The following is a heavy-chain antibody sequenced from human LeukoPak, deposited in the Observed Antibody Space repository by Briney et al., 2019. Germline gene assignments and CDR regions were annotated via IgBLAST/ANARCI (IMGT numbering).Heavy chain of an antibody. CDR1: GGTFSSYA. V-gene: IGHV1-18*01. J-gene: IGHJ2*01. CDR3: ARGWLQPYWYFDL. CDR2: ISPDNGNA. Sequence: GSSVKVSCKASGGTFSSYAISWVRQAPGQGLEWMGSISPDNGNADYAQKLQGRVTMTTDTSTTTGYMELRSLRSDDTAIYYCARGWLQPYWYFDLWGRGTLVTVSS. D-gene: IGHD5-24*01.